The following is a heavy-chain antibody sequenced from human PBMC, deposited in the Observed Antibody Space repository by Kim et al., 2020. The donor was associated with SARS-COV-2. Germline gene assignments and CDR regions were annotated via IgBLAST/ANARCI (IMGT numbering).Heavy chain of an antibody. CDR2: GNGNT. V-gene: IGHV1-3*01. J-gene: IGHJ4*02. D-gene: IGHD3-16*01. Sequence: GNGNTIYSQKFQGRVNFTTDTSANTAYMELSFLRSEDSAVYYCLGGFYFDYWGQGTLVTVSS. CDR3: LGGFYFDY.